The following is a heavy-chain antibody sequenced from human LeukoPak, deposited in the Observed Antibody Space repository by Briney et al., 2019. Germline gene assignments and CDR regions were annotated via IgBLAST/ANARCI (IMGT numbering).Heavy chain of an antibody. V-gene: IGHV4-30-2*01. CDR2: IYHSGST. Sequence: TLSLTCAVSGGSISSGGYSWSWIWQPPGKGLEWIGYIYHSGSTYYNPSLKSRVTISVDRSKNQFSLKLSSVTAADTAVYYCARARQFTMVRGVITYYFDYWGQGTLVTVSS. J-gene: IGHJ4*02. D-gene: IGHD3-10*01. CDR1: GGSISSGGYS. CDR3: ARARQFTMVRGVITYYFDY.